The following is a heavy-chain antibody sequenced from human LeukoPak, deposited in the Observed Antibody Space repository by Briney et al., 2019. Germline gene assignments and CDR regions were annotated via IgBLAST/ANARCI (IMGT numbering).Heavy chain of an antibody. V-gene: IGHV3-23*01. J-gene: IGHJ4*02. D-gene: IGHD2-2*01. CDR2: ISGSGSST. CDR1: GFTFSTYA. CDR3: ARQEPTAYVDY. Sequence: GGSLRLSCAASGFTFSTYAMSWVRQAPGKGLEWVSTISGSGSSTYYADSVRGRFTIYRDNPKNTLYLQTNSLRAEDTALYYCARQEPTAYVDYWGQGTLVTVSS.